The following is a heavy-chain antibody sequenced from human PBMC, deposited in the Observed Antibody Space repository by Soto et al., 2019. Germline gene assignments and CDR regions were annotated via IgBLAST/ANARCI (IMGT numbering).Heavy chain of an antibody. D-gene: IGHD3-3*01. CDR2: INHSGST. CDR1: GGSFSGYY. J-gene: IGHJ5*02. Sequence: SETLSLTCAVYGGSFSGYYWSWIRQPPGKGLEWIGEINHSGSTNYNPSLKSRVTISVDTSKNQFSLKLSSVTAADTAVYYCARGLDFWSGYYGYGWFDPWGQGTLVTVSS. CDR3: ARGLDFWSGYYGYGWFDP. V-gene: IGHV4-34*01.